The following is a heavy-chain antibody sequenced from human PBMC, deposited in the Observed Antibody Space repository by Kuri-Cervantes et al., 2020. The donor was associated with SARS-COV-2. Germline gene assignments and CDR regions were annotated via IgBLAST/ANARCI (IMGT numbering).Heavy chain of an antibody. V-gene: IGHV3-74*01. CDR1: GFTFSGHW. Sequence: GESLKISCAASGFTFSGHWIHWVRQAPGKGLVWVSRINPDGSYTNNADSVKGRFTLSRDNAKNMLFLQMNSLRAEDTAVYYCAREYGSGSYFPDYYYGMDVWGQGTTVTVSS. CDR3: AREYGSGSYFPDYYYGMDV. D-gene: IGHD3-10*01. J-gene: IGHJ6*02. CDR2: INPDGSYT.